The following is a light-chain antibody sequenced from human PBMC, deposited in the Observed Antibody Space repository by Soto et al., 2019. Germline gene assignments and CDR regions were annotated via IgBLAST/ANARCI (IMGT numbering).Light chain of an antibody. CDR3: QQSYLSPHYT. CDR1: QSISSY. Sequence: DIQMTQSPSSLSASVGDRITITCRASQSISSYLNWYQQKPGTVPKLLIYATSNLHTGVPARFRGSGSGKEFNLTVTNLQPEDFATYYCQQSYLSPHYTFGKGTQLE. V-gene: IGKV1-39*01. CDR2: ATS. J-gene: IGKJ2*01.